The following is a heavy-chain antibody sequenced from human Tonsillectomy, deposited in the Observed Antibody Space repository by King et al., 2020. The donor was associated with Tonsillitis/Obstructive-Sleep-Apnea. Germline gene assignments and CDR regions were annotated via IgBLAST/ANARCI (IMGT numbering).Heavy chain of an antibody. CDR2: IKQDGSEK. CDR1: GFSFSAYW. V-gene: IGHV3-7*01. CDR3: ARGGYYGDSYFDL. D-gene: IGHD4-17*01. Sequence: VQLVESGGGLVQPGGSLRLSCAASGFSFSAYWMSWVRQAPGKGLEWVANIKQDGSEKYYVDSVKGRFTISRDNAKNSLYLQMNSLRAEDTALYYCARGGYYGDSYFDLWGRGTLVTVSS. J-gene: IGHJ2*01.